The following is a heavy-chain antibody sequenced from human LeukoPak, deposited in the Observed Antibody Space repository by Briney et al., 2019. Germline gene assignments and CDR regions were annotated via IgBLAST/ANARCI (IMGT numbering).Heavy chain of an antibody. D-gene: IGHD2-2*01. J-gene: IGHJ6*03. CDR1: GFTFSSYG. CDR2: IRYDGSNK. CDR3: ARRSSGRQLPDIGYYYYYMDV. Sequence: PGGSLRLSCAASGFTFSSYGMHWVRQAPGKGLEWVAFIRYDGSNKYYADSVKGRFTISRDNSKNTLYLQMNSLRAEDTAVYYCARRSSGRQLPDIGYYYYYMDVWGKGTTVTVSS. V-gene: IGHV3-30*02.